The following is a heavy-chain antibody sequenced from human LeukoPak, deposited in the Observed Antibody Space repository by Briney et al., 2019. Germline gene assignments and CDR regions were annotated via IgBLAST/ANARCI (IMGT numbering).Heavy chain of an antibody. D-gene: IGHD4-23*01. CDR2: IWHDGSDR. CDR1: GFTFSSYG. Sequence: PGRSLRLSCAASGFTFSSYGMHWVRQAPGKGLEWVAVIWHDGSDRYYADSVQGRFTISRDNSKNTLYLQMNSPRAEDTAVYYCARDTNLYGGPRASGGCDDWGQGTLVTVSS. J-gene: IGHJ4*02. V-gene: IGHV3-33*01. CDR3: ARDTNLYGGPRASGGCDD.